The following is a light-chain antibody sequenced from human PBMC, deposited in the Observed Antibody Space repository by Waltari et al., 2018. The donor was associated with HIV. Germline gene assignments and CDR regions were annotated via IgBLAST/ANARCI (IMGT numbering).Light chain of an antibody. CDR1: SSDIGGYDY. CDR3: TSFTTTTAWV. J-gene: IGLJ3*02. CDR2: DFT. Sequence: QSALTQPASVSGSLGQSITFPCTGPSSDIGGYDYVSWYQQHPGEAPKIIIYDFTNRPSGISDRFSGSKSGDTASLTISGLQAEDEADYYCTSFTTTTAWVFGGGTKLTVL. V-gene: IGLV2-14*03.